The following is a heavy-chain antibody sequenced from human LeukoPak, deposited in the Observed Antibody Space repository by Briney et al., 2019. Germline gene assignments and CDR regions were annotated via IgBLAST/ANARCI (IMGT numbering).Heavy chain of an antibody. CDR1: GYTLTELS. V-gene: IGHV1-24*01. CDR2: FDPEDGET. CDR3: ATNYYYGSGSYYKFDY. J-gene: IGHJ4*02. D-gene: IGHD3-10*01. Sequence: ASVKVSCKVSGYTLTELSMHWVRQAPGKGLEWMGGFDPEDGETIYTQKFQGRVTMTEDTSTDTAYMELSSLRSEDTAVYYCATNYYYGSGSYYKFDYWGQGTLVTVSS.